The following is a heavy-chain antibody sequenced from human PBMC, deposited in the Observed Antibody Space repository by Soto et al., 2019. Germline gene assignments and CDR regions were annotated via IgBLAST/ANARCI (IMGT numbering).Heavy chain of an antibody. Sequence: PSETLSLTCTVSGGSISSTTYSWGWVRQAPGKGLEWVSSISSSSSYIYYADSVKGRFTISRDNAKNSLYLQMNSLRAEDTAVYYCARGPWSYDSSGPFDYWGQGTLVTVSS. CDR2: ISSSSSYI. V-gene: IGHV3-21*01. CDR3: ARGPWSYDSSGPFDY. D-gene: IGHD3-22*01. J-gene: IGHJ4*02. CDR1: GGSISSTTYS.